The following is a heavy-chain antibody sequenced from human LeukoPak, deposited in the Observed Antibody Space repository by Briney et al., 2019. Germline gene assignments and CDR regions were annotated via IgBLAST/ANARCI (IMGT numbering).Heavy chain of an antibody. D-gene: IGHD4-23*01. J-gene: IGHJ4*02. CDR3: ARHPRPDNGGGMNFDY. Sequence: SETLSLTCTVSGGAIYTSTYWGWIRQPPGKGLESIGSMLYSGGTFYNPSLKSRVTISVDTSKNQFSLNLSSVTAADTAVYYCARHPRPDNGGGMNFDYWGQGTLVTVSS. CDR1: GGAIYTSTY. V-gene: IGHV4-39*01. CDR2: MLYSGGT.